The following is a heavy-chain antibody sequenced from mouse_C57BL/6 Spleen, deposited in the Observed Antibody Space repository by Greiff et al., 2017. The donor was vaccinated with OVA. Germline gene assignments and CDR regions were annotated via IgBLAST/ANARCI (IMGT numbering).Heavy chain of an antibody. CDR3: ARTGVGRSFDY. V-gene: IGHV5-17*01. Sequence: EVQVVESGGGLVKPGGSLKLSCAASGFTFSDYGMHWVRQAPEKGLEWVAYISSGSSTIYYADTVKGRFTISRDNAKNTLFLQMTSLRSEDTAMYYCARTGVGRSFDYWGQGTTLTVSS. CDR1: GFTFSDYG. D-gene: IGHD4-1*01. CDR2: ISSGSSTI. J-gene: IGHJ2*01.